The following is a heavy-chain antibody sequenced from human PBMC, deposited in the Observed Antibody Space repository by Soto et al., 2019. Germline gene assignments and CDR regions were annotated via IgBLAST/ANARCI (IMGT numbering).Heavy chain of an antibody. V-gene: IGHV3-23*01. J-gene: IGHJ4*02. CDR2: ISGSGGST. D-gene: IGHD3-16*02. CDR3: AKFSGIGPDTFGGVIVRSAFLD. Sequence: EVQLLESGGGLVQPGGSLRLSCAASGFTFSSYAMSWVRQAPGKGLEWVSAISGSGGSTYYADSVKGRFTISRDNSKNTLYLQMNSLRAEDTAVYYCAKFSGIGPDTFGGVIVRSAFLDWGQGTLVTVSS. CDR1: GFTFSSYA.